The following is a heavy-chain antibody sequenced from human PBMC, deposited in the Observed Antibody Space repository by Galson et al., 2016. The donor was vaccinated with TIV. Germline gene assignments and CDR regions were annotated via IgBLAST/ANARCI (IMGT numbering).Heavy chain of an antibody. CDR2: IVPLSSSV. CDR3: ARKLGGGQALHD. V-gene: IGHV1-69*13. Sequence: SVKVSCKASGGVFSNYAINWVRQAPGQGLEWMGGIVPLSSSVTYAPKFQGRMTITAGGTSFMELSSLTSEDTAVYYCARKLGGGQALHDLGQGTMVTVS. D-gene: IGHD7-27*01. CDR1: GGVFSNYA. J-gene: IGHJ3*01.